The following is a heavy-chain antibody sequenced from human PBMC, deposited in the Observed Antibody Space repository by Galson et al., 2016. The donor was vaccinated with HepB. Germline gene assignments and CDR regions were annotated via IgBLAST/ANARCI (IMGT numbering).Heavy chain of an antibody. D-gene: IGHD6-6*01. CDR3: ARPRGSIAARTSFDY. CDR1: GYTFTSYG. V-gene: IGHV1-69*10. CDR2: IIPILGIA. Sequence: SVKVSCKASGYTFTSYGITWVRQAPGQGLEWMGGIIPILGIANYAQKFQGRVTITADKSTSTAYMELSSLRSEDTAVYYCARPRGSIAARTSFDYWGQGTLVTVSS. J-gene: IGHJ4*02.